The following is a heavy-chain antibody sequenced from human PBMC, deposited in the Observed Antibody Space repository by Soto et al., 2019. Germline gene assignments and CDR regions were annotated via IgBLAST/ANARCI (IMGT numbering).Heavy chain of an antibody. D-gene: IGHD6-13*01. CDR2: INWNSGSI. J-gene: IGHJ3*02. CDR3: AQATSSSRLGKAVFAI. V-gene: IGHV3-9*01. CDR1: GSTVENSA. Sequence: GGSLKLCCASCGSTVENSAVPWFLQAPGKGLEWVSNINWNSGSIGYADSVKGRFTISRDNAKNSLYLQMNSLRAEDTALYYCAQATSSSRLGKAVFAIRRKRTTVTVSS.